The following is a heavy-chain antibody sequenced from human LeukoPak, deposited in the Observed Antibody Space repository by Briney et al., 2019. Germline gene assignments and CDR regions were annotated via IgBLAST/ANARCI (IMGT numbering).Heavy chain of an antibody. CDR1: GYTFTGYY. V-gene: IGHV1-2*02. J-gene: IGHJ1*01. CDR3: ARDRVGSGWPRPFYFKL. D-gene: IGHD2/OR15-2a*01. Sequence: VSVNVSRKPSGYTFTGYYLHWVRQAPGQAPEWMGWMNVITGATFYAQMFQGRVTISRDTSISTAYMDLSSLRSDDTAVYFCARDRVGSGWPRPFYFKLWGQWFQVTVSS. CDR2: MNVITGAT.